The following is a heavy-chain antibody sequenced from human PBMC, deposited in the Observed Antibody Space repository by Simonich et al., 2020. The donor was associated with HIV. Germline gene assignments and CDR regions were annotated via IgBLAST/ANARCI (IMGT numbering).Heavy chain of an antibody. D-gene: IGHD5-18*01. CDR3: AREGYSYGPDYFDY. V-gene: IGHV3-23*01. CDR1: GFTFSSLA. J-gene: IGHJ4*02. CDR2: ISGSGGST. Sequence: VRGGGSLRLSCAASGFTFSSLAMSWVRQAPGKGLEWVSVISGSGGSTYYADAVKGRFTISRDNAKNSRYLKMNSLRAEDTAVYYCAREGYSYGPDYFDYWGQGTLVTVSS.